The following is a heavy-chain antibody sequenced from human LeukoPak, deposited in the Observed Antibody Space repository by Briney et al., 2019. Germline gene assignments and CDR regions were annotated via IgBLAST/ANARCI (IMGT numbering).Heavy chain of an antibody. CDR2: ISSYNGNT. Sequence: ASVKVSCKASGYTFTSHVINWVRQAPGQGLEWMGWISSYNGNTYYARNFQGRVTLTTDTSTSTAYMELRSLTSDDTAVYFCARWSGSGDDSNYFDYWGQGTLVTVSS. J-gene: IGHJ4*02. CDR1: GYTFTSHV. D-gene: IGHD5-12*01. CDR3: ARWSGSGDDSNYFDY. V-gene: IGHV1-18*01.